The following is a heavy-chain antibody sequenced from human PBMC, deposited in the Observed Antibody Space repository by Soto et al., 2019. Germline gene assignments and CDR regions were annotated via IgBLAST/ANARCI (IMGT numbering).Heavy chain of an antibody. D-gene: IGHD2-2*01. CDR2: ISGSGGST. CDR1: GFTFSSYA. V-gene: IGHV3-23*01. J-gene: IGHJ3*02. CDR3: AKALSLYASSTSCPGRDAFDI. Sequence: GGSLRLSCAASGFTFSSYAMSWVRQAPGKGLEWVSAISGSGGSTYYADSVKGRFTISRDNSKNTLYLQMNSLRAEDTAVYYCAKALSLYASSTSCPGRDAFDIWGQGTMVTVSS.